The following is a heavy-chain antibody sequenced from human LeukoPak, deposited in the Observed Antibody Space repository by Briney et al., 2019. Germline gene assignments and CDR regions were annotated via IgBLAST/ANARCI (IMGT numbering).Heavy chain of an antibody. Sequence: GGSLRLSCAASGFTFSSYCMHWVRQAPGKGLEWVAVIWYDGNNKYYAESVKGRFTISRDISKNTLYLQMNSLRAEDTAVYYCAKDRLPLGELSLFDYWGQGTLVTVSS. D-gene: IGHD3-16*02. CDR2: IWYDGNNK. CDR3: AKDRLPLGELSLFDY. J-gene: IGHJ4*02. CDR1: GFTFSSYC. V-gene: IGHV3-33*06.